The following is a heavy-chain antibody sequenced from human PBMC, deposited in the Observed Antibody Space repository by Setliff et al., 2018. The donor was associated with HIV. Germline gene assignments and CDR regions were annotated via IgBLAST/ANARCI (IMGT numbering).Heavy chain of an antibody. D-gene: IGHD3-16*01. CDR1: GYTFTGHY. Sequence: GASVKVSCKASGYTFTGHYLHWVRQAPGQGLEWMGWIDPNSGDTNYAQKFQGRVTITSDTSVSTSYMELERLSADDTAIYYCVKADVLLCDVWGQGTLVTVSS. V-gene: IGHV1-2*02. CDR2: IDPNSGDT. CDR3: VKADVLLCDV. J-gene: IGHJ4*02.